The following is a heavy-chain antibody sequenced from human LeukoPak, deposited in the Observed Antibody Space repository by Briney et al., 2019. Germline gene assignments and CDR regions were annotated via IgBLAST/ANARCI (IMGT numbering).Heavy chain of an antibody. D-gene: IGHD3-3*02. CDR3: ARDVAIFGVVDAFDI. CDR1: GGSISSGSYY. CDR2: IYTSGST. V-gene: IGHV4-61*02. J-gene: IGHJ3*02. Sequence: PSETLSLTCTVSGGSISSGSYYWSWIRQPAGKGLEWIGRIYTSGSTNYNPSLKSRVTVSVDTSKNQFSLKLSSATAADTAVYYCARDVAIFGVVDAFDIWGQGTMVTVSS.